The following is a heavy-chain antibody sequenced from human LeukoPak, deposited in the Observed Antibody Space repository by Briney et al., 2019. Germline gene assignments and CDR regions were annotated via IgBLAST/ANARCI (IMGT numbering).Heavy chain of an antibody. V-gene: IGHV3-48*03. D-gene: IGHD6-13*01. CDR1: GFTFSSFE. Sequence: PGGSLRLSCAASGFTFSSFEMNWVRLAPGKGLEWISYISRTGNSIYYADSVKGRFTISRDSAKNSLYLQMNSLRAEDTAVYYCARGPYSSNWYVDYWGQGTLLIVSS. CDR2: ISRTGNSI. CDR3: ARGPYSSNWYVDY. J-gene: IGHJ4*02.